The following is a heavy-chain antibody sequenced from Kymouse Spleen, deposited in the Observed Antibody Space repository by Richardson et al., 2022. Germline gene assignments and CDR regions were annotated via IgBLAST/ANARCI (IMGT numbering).Heavy chain of an antibody. CDR2: ISYDGSNK. Sequence: QVQLVESGGGVVQPGRSLRLSCAASGFTFSSYGMHWVRQAPGKGLEWVAVISYDGSNKYYADSVKGRFTISRDNSKNTLYLQMNSLRAEDTAVYYCAKDYGSGSYYNGDYYYYGMDVWGQGTTVTVSS. CDR1: GFTFSSYG. D-gene: IGHD3-10*01. J-gene: IGHJ6*02. CDR3: AKDYGSGSYYNGDYYYYGMDV. V-gene: IGHV3-30*18.